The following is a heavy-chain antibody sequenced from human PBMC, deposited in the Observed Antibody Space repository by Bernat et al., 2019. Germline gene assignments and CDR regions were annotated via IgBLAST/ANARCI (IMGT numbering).Heavy chain of an antibody. CDR2: INPNSGGT. CDR1: GYTFTGYY. J-gene: IGHJ4*02. V-gene: IGHV1-2*06. Sequence: QVQLVQSGAEVKKPGASVKVSCKASGYTFTGYYMHWVRQAPGQGLEWMGRINPNSGGTNYAQKLQGRVTMTMDTTSSTAYMELSRLRSDDTAVDYCARGDYDLWSGSRGSNWGQGTLVTVSS. D-gene: IGHD3-3*01. CDR3: ARGDYDLWSGSRGSN.